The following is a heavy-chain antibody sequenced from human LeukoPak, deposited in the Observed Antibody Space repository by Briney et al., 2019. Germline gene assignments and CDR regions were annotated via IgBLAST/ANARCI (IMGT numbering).Heavy chain of an antibody. CDR3: ARQGNYGSGSYVRDAFDI. J-gene: IGHJ3*02. V-gene: IGHV3-30-3*01. CDR2: ISYDGSNK. D-gene: IGHD3-10*01. Sequence: HPGGSLRLSCAASGFTFSSYAMHWVRKAPGKGLEWVAVISYDGSNKYYADSVKGRFTISRDNSKNTVYLQMNSLRAEDTAVYYCARQGNYGSGSYVRDAFDIWGQGTMVTVSS. CDR1: GFTFSSYA.